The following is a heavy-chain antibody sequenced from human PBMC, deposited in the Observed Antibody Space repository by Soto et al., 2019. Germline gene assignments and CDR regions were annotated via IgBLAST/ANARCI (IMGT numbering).Heavy chain of an antibody. CDR2: IKPTGGST. Sequence: EVQLLESGGGLIQPGGSLRLSCEASGFMYSNYALSWVRQAPGMGLEWVSSIKPTGGSTYYADSVKGRFTISRDNSKNTLYLHMDGLRADDTAIYFCVNNPLATTGGIEYFQHCGRGTLVTVSS. CDR1: GFMYSNYA. J-gene: IGHJ1*01. V-gene: IGHV3-23*01. D-gene: IGHD2-15*01. CDR3: VNNPLATTGGIEYFQH.